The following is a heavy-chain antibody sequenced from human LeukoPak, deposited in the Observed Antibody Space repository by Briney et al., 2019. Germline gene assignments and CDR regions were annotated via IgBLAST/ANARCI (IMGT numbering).Heavy chain of an antibody. CDR2: INPKSGAT. Sequence: ASVKVSCKTSGYTFSGYFLHWLRQAPGQGLEWMGWINPKSGATSYAQIFQGRVTMTRDTPITTVYMELTWLKSDDTAVYYCARGPSHGAFDLWGQGTMVTVSS. CDR3: ARGPSHGAFDL. J-gene: IGHJ3*01. V-gene: IGHV1-2*02. CDR1: GYTFSGYF.